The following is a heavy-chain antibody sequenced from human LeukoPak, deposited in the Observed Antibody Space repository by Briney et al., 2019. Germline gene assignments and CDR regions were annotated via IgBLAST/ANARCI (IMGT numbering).Heavy chain of an antibody. D-gene: IGHD6-19*01. CDR3: TRGASAWPLHY. CDR1: GYTFTSYD. Sequence: EASVKVSCKTSGYTFTSYDINWVRPATGPGLEWVGWMSPNSGNSGYAQKFQGRVTMTTNASISTAYMELSSLRSEDTAVYYCTRGASAWPLHYWGQGTLVTVSS. V-gene: IGHV1-8*01. J-gene: IGHJ4*02. CDR2: MSPNSGNS.